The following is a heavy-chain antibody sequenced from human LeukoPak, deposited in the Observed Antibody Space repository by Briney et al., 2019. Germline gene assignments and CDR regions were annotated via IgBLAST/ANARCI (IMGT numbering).Heavy chain of an antibody. V-gene: IGHV4-59*08. CDR3: ARQLGYCSSTSCFNWFDP. Sequence: SETLSLTCTVSGGSISSYYWSWIRQSPGKGLEWIGYIYYSGSTNYNPSLKSRVTISVDTSKNQFSLKLSSVTAADTAVYYCARQLGYCSSTSCFNWFDPWGQGTLVTVSS. D-gene: IGHD2-2*01. CDR2: IYYSGST. J-gene: IGHJ5*02. CDR1: GGSISSYY.